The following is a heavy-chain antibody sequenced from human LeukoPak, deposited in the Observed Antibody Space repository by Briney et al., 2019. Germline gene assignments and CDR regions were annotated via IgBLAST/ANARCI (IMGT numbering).Heavy chain of an antibody. CDR3: AREGRPTVVTRGWFDP. V-gene: IGHV1-8*01. CDR1: GYTFTSYD. D-gene: IGHD4-23*01. CDR2: MNPNSGNT. Sequence: GASVKVSCKASGYTFTSYDINWVRQATGQGLEWMGWMNPNSGNTGYAQKFQGRVTMTRNTSISTAYMELSSLRSEDTAVYYCAREGRPTVVTRGWFDPWGQGTLVTVSS. J-gene: IGHJ5*02.